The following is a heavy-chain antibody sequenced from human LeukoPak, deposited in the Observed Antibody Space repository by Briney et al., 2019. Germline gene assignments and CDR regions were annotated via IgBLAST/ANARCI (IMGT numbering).Heavy chain of an antibody. D-gene: IGHD3-22*01. V-gene: IGHV4-39*01. CDR2: IYYSGST. Sequence: SETLSLTCTVSGGSISSYYWGWIRQPPGKGLEWIGSIYYSGSTYYNPSLKSRVTISVDTSKNQFSLKLISVTAADTAVYFCARHGYYDSSGYLGDYWGQGTLVTVSS. J-gene: IGHJ4*02. CDR3: ARHGYYDSSGYLGDY. CDR1: GGSISSYY.